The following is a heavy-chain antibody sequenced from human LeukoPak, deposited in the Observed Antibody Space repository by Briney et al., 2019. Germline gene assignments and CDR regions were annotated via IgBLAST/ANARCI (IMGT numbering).Heavy chain of an antibody. J-gene: IGHJ4*02. D-gene: IGHD3-22*01. Sequence: SETLSLTCAVYGGSFSGYYWSWIRQPPGKGLEWIGEINHSGSTNYNPSLKSRVTISVDTSKNQFSLKLSSVTAADTAVYYCASGVYYYDSSGCYRPLDTGYWGQGTLVTVSS. CDR3: ASGVYYYDSSGCYRPLDTGY. CDR2: INHSGST. CDR1: GGSFSGYY. V-gene: IGHV4-34*01.